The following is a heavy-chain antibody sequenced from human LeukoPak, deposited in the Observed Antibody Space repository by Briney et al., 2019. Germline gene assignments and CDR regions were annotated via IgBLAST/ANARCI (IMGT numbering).Heavy chain of an antibody. J-gene: IGHJ3*02. CDR3: AREGAIRDDAFDI. D-gene: IGHD1-26*01. CDR2: IIPILGIA. V-gene: IGHV1-69*10. Sequence: SVKVSCKASGGTFSSYAISWVRQAPGQGLEWMGWIIPILGIANYAQKFQGRVTITADKSTSTAYMELSSLRSEDTAVYYCAREGAIRDDAFDIWGQGTMVTVSS. CDR1: GGTFSSYA.